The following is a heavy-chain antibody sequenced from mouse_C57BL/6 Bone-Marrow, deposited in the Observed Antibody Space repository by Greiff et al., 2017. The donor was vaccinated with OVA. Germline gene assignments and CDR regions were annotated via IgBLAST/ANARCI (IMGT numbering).Heavy chain of an antibody. Sequence: VKVVESGPGLVQPSQSLSITCTVSGFSLTSYGVHWVRQSPGKGLEWLGVIWSGGSTDYNAAFISRLSISKDNSKSQVFFIMNSLQADDTAIYYCARTGMDFDYWGQGTTLTVSS. D-gene: IGHD4-1*01. CDR1: GFSLTSYG. CDR2: IWSGGST. J-gene: IGHJ2*01. V-gene: IGHV2-2*01. CDR3: ARTGMDFDY.